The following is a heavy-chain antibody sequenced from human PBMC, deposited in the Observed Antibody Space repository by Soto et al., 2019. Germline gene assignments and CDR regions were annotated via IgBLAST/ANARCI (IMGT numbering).Heavy chain of an antibody. CDR3: AKSDWFAP. D-gene: IGHD2-21*01. CDR1: GFTVSSNY. V-gene: IGHV3-66*01. CDR2: IYSGGST. J-gene: IGHJ5*02. Sequence: GGSLRLSCAASGFTVSSNYMSWVRQAPGKGLEWVSVIYSGGSTYYADSVKGRFSISRDNAKNTLYLQMNSLRAEDTAIYYCAKSDWFAPWGQGTLVTVSS.